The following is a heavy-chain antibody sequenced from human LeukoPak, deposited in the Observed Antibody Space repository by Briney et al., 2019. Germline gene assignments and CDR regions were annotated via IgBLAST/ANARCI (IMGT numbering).Heavy chain of an antibody. Sequence: GGSLRLSCVASEFTFSNYWIHWVRQAPGKGLVWVSRIRGDGIVTNYADSVEGRFTISRDNAKNSLYLQMNSLRDEDTAVYYCASSGSYGFDYWGQGTLVTVSS. CDR3: ASSGSYGFDY. CDR2: IRGDGIVT. D-gene: IGHD1-26*01. CDR1: EFTFSNYW. J-gene: IGHJ4*02. V-gene: IGHV3-74*01.